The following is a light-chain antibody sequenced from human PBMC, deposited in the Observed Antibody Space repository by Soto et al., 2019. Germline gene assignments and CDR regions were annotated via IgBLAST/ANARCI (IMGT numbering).Light chain of an antibody. V-gene: IGLV6-57*01. J-gene: IGLJ3*02. CDR1: IGSIASNY. CDR3: QSYDSSNQGV. CDR2: EDN. Sequence: NFMLTQPHSVSESPGKTVTISCTRSIGSIASNYVQWYQQRPGSSPTTVIYEDNQRPSGVPDRFSGSIDSSSNSASLTISGLKTEDEADYYCQSYDSSNQGVFGGGTKLPVL.